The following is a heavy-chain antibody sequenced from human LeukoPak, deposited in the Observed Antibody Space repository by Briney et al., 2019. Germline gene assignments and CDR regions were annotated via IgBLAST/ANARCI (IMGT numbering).Heavy chain of an antibody. D-gene: IGHD3-16*01. V-gene: IGHV1-8*02. Sequence: ASVKVSCKASGYSFTTFDINWVRQAPGQGLEWVGWINPNSGNTGYAQRFQGRVSMTRDTSIATAYMVLSSLRSEDTAVYYCAREGGGLDYWGQGTPVIVSS. J-gene: IGHJ4*02. CDR2: INPNSGNT. CDR1: GYSFTTFD. CDR3: AREGGGLDY.